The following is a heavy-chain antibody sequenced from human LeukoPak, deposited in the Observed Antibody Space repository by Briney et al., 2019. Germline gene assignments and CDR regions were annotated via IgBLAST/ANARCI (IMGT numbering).Heavy chain of an antibody. CDR2: INPKTGDT. V-gene: IGHV1-2*02. J-gene: IGHJ4*02. CDR1: GYSFIAYY. CDR3: ARDGYRNELDY. D-gene: IGHD5-24*01. Sequence: ASVKVSCKTSGYSFIAYYIHWVRQAPGQGLEWMGWINPKTGDTRYAQKLRGRVTMTRDTSVSTVYMDLSGLRSDDTAVYFCARDGYRNELDYWGRGPLVTVSS.